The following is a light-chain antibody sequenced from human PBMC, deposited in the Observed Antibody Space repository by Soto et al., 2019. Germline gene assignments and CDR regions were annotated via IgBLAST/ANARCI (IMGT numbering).Light chain of an antibody. V-gene: IGLV2-14*01. CDR2: DVS. CDR3: TSYTSSDTYV. Sequence: QSALTQPASVSGSPGQSITISCTGTSSDVGGYNYVSWHQQHPGKAPKLTIYDVSSRPSGVSNRFSASKSGNTASLTISGLQAEDEADYYCTSYTSSDTYVFGTGTKVTVL. CDR1: SSDVGGYNY. J-gene: IGLJ1*01.